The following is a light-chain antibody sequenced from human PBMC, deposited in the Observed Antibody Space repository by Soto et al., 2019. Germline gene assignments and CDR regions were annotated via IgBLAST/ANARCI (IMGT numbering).Light chain of an antibody. CDR3: CSNAGSSPFYV. Sequence: QPGPGPGSPRPAHRLAGNTTRNHFGSYNVVSWYQQHPGKAPKLLIYEVSKRPSGVSNRFSGSKSGNTGSLTISGLQAEDVGDDSCCSNAGSSPFYVFGTGTKVPVL. V-gene: IGLV2-23*02. J-gene: IGLJ1*01. CDR1: RNHFGSYNV. CDR2: EVS.